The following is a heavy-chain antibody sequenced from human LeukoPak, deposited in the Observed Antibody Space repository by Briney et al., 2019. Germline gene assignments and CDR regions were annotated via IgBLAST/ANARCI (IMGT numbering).Heavy chain of an antibody. CDR3: AKTQTSGVSYYFDY. CDR1: GFTIKTYA. CDR2: ISWNSGSI. Sequence: GGSLRLSCAASGFTIKTYAMHWVRQAPGKGPEWVSGISWNSGSIGYADSVKGRFTISRDNAKNSLYLQMNSLRAEDTALYYCAKTQTSGVSYYFDYWGQGTLVTVSS. J-gene: IGHJ4*02. V-gene: IGHV3-9*01. D-gene: IGHD3-10*01.